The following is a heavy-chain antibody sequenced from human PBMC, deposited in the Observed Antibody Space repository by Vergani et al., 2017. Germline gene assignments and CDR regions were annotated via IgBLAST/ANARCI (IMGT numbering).Heavy chain of an antibody. Sequence: QVQLVQSGAEVKKPGASVKVSCKASGYTFTSYGISWVRQAPGQGLEWMGWINPNSGGTNYAQKFQGRVTMTRDTSISTAYMELSRLRSDDTAVYYCARGYGDYDGGVDYWGQGTLVTVSS. J-gene: IGHJ4*02. CDR2: INPNSGGT. CDR3: ARGYGDYDGGVDY. V-gene: IGHV1-2*02. D-gene: IGHD4-17*01. CDR1: GYTFTSYG.